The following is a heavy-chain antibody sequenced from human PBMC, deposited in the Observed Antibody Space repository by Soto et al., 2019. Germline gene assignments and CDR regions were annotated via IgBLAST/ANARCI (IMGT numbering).Heavy chain of an antibody. CDR1: GFTFSSYA. V-gene: IGHV3-23*01. J-gene: IGHJ4*02. CDR2: ISGSGGST. Sequence: GESLKISCAASGFTFSSYAMSWVRQAPGKGLEWVSAISGSGGSTYYADSVKGRFTISRDNSKNTLYLQMNSLRAEDTAVYYCAKDRGSGSYFDYWGQGTLVTVSS. CDR3: AKDRGSGSYFDY. D-gene: IGHD1-26*01.